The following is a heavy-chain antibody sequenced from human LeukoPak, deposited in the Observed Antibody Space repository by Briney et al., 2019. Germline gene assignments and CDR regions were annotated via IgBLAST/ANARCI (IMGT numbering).Heavy chain of an antibody. D-gene: IGHD6-13*01. CDR1: GGSISSYY. Sequence: PSETLSLICTVSGGSISSYYWSWIRQPPGKGLEWIGYIYYSGSTNYNPSLKSRVTISVDTSKNQFSLKLSSVTAADTAVYYCARFHLASAYSSSWHGRGYYFDYWGQGTLVTVSS. CDR2: IYYSGST. J-gene: IGHJ4*02. V-gene: IGHV4-59*01. CDR3: ARFHLASAYSSSWHGRGYYFDY.